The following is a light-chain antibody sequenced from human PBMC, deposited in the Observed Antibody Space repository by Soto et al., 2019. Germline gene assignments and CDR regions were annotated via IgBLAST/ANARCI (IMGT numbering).Light chain of an antibody. Sequence: ENVLTQSPGTLSLSPGERATLSCRASRSVSSNFLAWYQQKPGQAPRLLIYGTSSRATDIPDRFSGSGSGTDFTLTISRLEPEDSAVYYCQQYGSSPLTFGQGTKLEIK. CDR3: QQYGSSPLT. CDR2: GTS. V-gene: IGKV3-20*01. J-gene: IGKJ2*01. CDR1: RSVSSNF.